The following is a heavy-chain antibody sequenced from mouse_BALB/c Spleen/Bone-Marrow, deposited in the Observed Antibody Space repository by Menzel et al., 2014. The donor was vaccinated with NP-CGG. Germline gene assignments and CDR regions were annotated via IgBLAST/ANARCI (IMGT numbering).Heavy chain of an antibody. D-gene: IGHD2-4*01. J-gene: IGHJ4*01. Sequence: RVGTGGGLVQPGGSLRLSCATSGFTFSDYYISWVRKTPVKALEWLGFIRNKASGETTEYSASVKGRFTISRDNTRNILYLQMNTLRADDSGTYYFATDSDYDSDGAETMDYWGQGTSVTVSS. CDR2: IRNKASGETT. CDR1: GFTFSDYY. V-gene: IGHV7-3*02. CDR3: ATDSDYDSDGAETMDY.